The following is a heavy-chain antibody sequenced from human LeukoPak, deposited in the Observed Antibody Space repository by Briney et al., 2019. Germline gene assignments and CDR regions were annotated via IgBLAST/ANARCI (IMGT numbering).Heavy chain of an antibody. CDR2: INPNSGGT. CDR1: GYTFTGYY. V-gene: IGHV1-2*02. J-gene: IGHJ6*02. Sequence: ASVKVSCKASGYTFTGYYMHWVRQAPGQGREWMGWINPNSGGTNYAQKFQGRVTMTRDTSISTAYMELSRLRSDDTAVYYCASGYYDSSGYTMNYYYGMDVWGQGTTVTVSS. CDR3: ASGYYDSSGYTMNYYYGMDV. D-gene: IGHD3-22*01.